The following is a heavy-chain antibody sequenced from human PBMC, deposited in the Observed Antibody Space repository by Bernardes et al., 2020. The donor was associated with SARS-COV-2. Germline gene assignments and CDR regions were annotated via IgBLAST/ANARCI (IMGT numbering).Heavy chain of an antibody. CDR3: AKTRAYYYDFTGNGFYPFDA. CDR2: ITIGGGGA. J-gene: IGHJ1*01. CDR1: GFTLHTYA. V-gene: IGHV3-23*01. D-gene: IGHD3-22*01. Sequence: GGSLIPSCEGSGFTLHTYAMRWVRQAPGKGLEWVAGITIGGGGADYADSVKGRFIISRDDSNKKLHLEMNDLRGEDTAVYYCAKTRAYYYDFTGNGFYPFDAWGPGTLVTVSS.